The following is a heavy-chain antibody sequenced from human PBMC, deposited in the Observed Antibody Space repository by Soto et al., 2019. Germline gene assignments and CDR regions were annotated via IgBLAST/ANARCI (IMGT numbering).Heavy chain of an antibody. J-gene: IGHJ6*02. Sequence: PSETLSLTCAVSGGSISSSNWWSWVRQPPGKGLEWIGEIYHSGSTNYNPSLKSRVTISVDTSKNQLSLKLSSVTAADTAVYYCARAGSRWYPYYYGMDVWGQGTTVPVSS. CDR2: IYHSGST. V-gene: IGHV4-4*02. CDR3: ARAGSRWYPYYYGMDV. D-gene: IGHD6-13*01. CDR1: GGSISSSNW.